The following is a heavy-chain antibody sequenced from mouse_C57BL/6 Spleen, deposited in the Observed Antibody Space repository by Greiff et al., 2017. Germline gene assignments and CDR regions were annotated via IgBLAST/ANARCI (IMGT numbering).Heavy chain of an antibody. CDR1: GYTFTSYW. Sequence: QVQLQQPGAELVRPGSSVKLSCKASGYTFTSYWMHWVKQRPIQGLEWIGNIDPSDSETHYNQKFKDKATLTVDKSSSTAYMQLSSLTSEDSAVYYCVYYSNYEYFDYWGQGTTLTVSS. D-gene: IGHD2-5*01. CDR2: IDPSDSET. J-gene: IGHJ2*01. CDR3: VYYSNYEYFDY. V-gene: IGHV1-52*01.